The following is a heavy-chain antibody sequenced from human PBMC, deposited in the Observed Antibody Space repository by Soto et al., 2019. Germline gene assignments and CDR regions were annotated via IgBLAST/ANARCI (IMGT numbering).Heavy chain of an antibody. V-gene: IGHV4-4*07. J-gene: IGHJ6*02. CDR1: GGSISSYY. CDR3: AREGLDWSVEGMDV. Sequence: QVHLQESGPGLVKPSETLSLTCTVSGGSISSYYWSWIRQPVGRGLEWIGNIYTSGSTTYNPSLKKRVIMAVDTSKHQFSLRLSSVTAEDTAVYYCAREGLDWSVEGMDVWGRGTTVTVSS. D-gene: IGHD3-9*01. CDR2: IYTSGST.